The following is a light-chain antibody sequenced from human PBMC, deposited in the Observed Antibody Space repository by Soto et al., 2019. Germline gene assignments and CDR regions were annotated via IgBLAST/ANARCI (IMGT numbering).Light chain of an antibody. Sequence: DIQMTQSPSAMSASVGDRITITCRASQDIRNYLAWFQQRPGNVPKRLIFSASSLQSGVPSRFSGSGSGTEFTLTLSSLQPEDLATYYCLQSYTYPWTFGQGTKVEIK. CDR2: SAS. CDR3: LQSYTYPWT. J-gene: IGKJ1*01. V-gene: IGKV1-17*03. CDR1: QDIRNY.